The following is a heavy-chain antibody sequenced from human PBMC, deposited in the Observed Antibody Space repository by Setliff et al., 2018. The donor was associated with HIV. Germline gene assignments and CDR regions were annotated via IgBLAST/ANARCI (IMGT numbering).Heavy chain of an antibody. CDR3: ARDEEAVAPSAAFDI. D-gene: IGHD6-19*01. Sequence: ASVKVSCKASGYTFINYHITWVRQAPGQGLEWVGSISASGINTNYTQGRVTMTTDISTSTAYMEPRSLRSDDTAVYYCARDEEAVAPSAAFDIWGQGTMVTVSS. V-gene: IGHV1-18*01. CDR2: ISASGINT. J-gene: IGHJ3*02. CDR1: GYTFINYH.